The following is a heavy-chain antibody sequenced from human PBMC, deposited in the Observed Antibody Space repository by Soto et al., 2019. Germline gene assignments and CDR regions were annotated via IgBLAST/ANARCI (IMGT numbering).Heavy chain of an antibody. Sequence: GGSLRLSCAASGFTFSDYYMSWIRQAPGKGLEWVSYISSSGSTIYYADSVKGRFTISRDNAKNSLYLQMNSLSAEDTAVYYCARDVYYDILTGYHDAFDIWGQGTMVTVSS. D-gene: IGHD3-9*01. CDR2: ISSSGSTI. CDR1: GFTFSDYY. J-gene: IGHJ3*02. V-gene: IGHV3-11*01. CDR3: ARDVYYDILTGYHDAFDI.